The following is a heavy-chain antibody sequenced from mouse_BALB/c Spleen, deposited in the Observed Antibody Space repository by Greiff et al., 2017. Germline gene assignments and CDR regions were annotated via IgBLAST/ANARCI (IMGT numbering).Heavy chain of an antibody. CDR3: ASIDYAMDY. J-gene: IGHJ4*01. V-gene: IGHV3-2*02. CDR2: ISYSGST. CDR1: GYSITSDYA. Sequence: VQLKESGPGLVKPSQSLSLTCTVTGYSITSDYAWNWIRQFPGNKLEWMGYISYSGSTSYNPSLKSRISITRDTSKNQFFLQLNSVTTEDTATYYCASIDYAMDYWGQGTSVTVSS.